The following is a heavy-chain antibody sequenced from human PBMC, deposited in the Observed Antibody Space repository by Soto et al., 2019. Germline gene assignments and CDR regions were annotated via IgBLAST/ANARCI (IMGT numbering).Heavy chain of an antibody. V-gene: IGHV3-33*01. CDR3: ARYRVVRGSDGRPLDY. Sequence: QVQLVESGGGVVQPGRSLRLSCAASGFTFSSYGMHWVRQAPGKGLEWVAVIWYDGSNKYYADSVKGRITISRDNSKNTLYLQMNSLRAEDTAVYCCARYRVVRGSDGRPLDYWGQGTLVTVSS. J-gene: IGHJ4*02. D-gene: IGHD3-16*01. CDR2: IWYDGSNK. CDR1: GFTFSSYG.